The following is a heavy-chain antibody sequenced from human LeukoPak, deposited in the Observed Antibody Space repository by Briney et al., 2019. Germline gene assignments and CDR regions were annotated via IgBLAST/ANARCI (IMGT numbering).Heavy chain of an antibody. D-gene: IGHD2-15*01. CDR2: IRYDGSGK. J-gene: IGHJ6*03. Sequence: GGSLRLSCAASGFTFSSYGMHWVRQAPGKGLEWVAFIRYDGSGKYYADSVKGRFTISRDNSKSTLYLQMNSLRAEDTAVYYCAREGCSGGSCYPSMDVWGKGTTVTVSS. CDR3: AREGCSGGSCYPSMDV. CDR1: GFTFSSYG. V-gene: IGHV3-30*02.